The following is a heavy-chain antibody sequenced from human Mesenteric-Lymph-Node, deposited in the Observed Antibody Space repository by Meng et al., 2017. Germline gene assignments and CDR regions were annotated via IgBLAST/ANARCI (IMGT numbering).Heavy chain of an antibody. CDR2: ISSTGLYI. J-gene: IGHJ4*02. CDR1: EFTFNTYT. V-gene: IGHV3-21*01. Sequence: SCAASEFTFNTYTMNWVRQAPGKGLEWVASISSTGLYIYYADSLKGRFTISRDNAKNSLYLQMNSLRAEDTAVYFCARGRSVWDFDYWGPGTLVTVSS. D-gene: IGHD5/OR15-5a*01. CDR3: ARGRSVWDFDY.